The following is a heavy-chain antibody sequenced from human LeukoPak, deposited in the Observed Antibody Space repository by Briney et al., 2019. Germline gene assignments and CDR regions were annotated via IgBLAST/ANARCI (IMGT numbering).Heavy chain of an antibody. V-gene: IGHV3-48*01. CDR1: GFTFSNAW. D-gene: IGHD3-10*01. Sequence: PGGSLRLSCAASGFTFSNAWMSWVRQAPGKGLEWVSYISSSSSTIYYADSVKGRFTISRDNAKNSLYLQMNSLRAEDTAVYYCARDHRPPYGSGSRNWFDPWGQGTLVTVSS. CDR2: ISSSSSTI. J-gene: IGHJ5*02. CDR3: ARDHRPPYGSGSRNWFDP.